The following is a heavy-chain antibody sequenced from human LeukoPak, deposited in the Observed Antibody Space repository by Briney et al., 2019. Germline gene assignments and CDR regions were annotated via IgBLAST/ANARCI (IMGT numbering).Heavy chain of an antibody. CDR1: GYTFTSYD. CDR3: AKIGAAARRTPNPRWFDP. J-gene: IGHJ5*02. Sequence: GASLKVSCKASGYTFTSYDINWVRQATGQGLEWMGWMNPNSGNTGYAQKFQGRVSMTWNTSISTAYMELSSLKSEDTAVYYCAKIGAAARRTPNPRWFDPWGQGTLVTVSS. CDR2: MNPNSGNT. V-gene: IGHV1-8*01. D-gene: IGHD6-6*01.